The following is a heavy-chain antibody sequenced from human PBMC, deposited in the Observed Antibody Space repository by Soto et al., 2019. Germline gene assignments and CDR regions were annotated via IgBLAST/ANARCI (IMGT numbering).Heavy chain of an antibody. CDR1: GFTFSNAW. V-gene: IGHV3-15*01. J-gene: IGHJ3*02. CDR3: TTDLPAVAFDI. CDR2: IKSKTDGGTT. D-gene: IGHD2-2*01. Sequence: EVQLVESGGGLVKPGGSLRLSCAASGFTFSNAWMSWVRQAPGKGLEWVGRIKSKTDGGTTDYAAPVKGRFTISRDDSKNTLYRQMNSLKTEDTAVYYCTTDLPAVAFDIWGQGTMVTVSS.